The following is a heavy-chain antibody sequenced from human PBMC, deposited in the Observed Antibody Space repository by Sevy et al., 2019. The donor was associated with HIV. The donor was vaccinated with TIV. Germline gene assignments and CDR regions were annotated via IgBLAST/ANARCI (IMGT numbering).Heavy chain of an antibody. CDR2: ISSSSSYT. V-gene: IGHV3-11*06. Sequence: GGSLRLSCAASGFTFSDYYMSWIRQAPGKGLEWVSYISSSSSYTNYADSVKGRFTISRDNAKNSLYLQMNSLRAEDTAVYYCARDREVRGCFVYDYYMDVWGKGTTVTVSS. CDR1: GFTFSDYY. D-gene: IGHD3-10*01. CDR3: ARDREVRGCFVYDYYMDV. J-gene: IGHJ6*03.